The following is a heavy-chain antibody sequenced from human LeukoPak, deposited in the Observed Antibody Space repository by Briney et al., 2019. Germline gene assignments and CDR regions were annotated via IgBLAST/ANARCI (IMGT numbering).Heavy chain of an antibody. CDR2: IYYSGST. CDR1: GGSISSHY. V-gene: IGHV4-59*11. D-gene: IGHD3-22*01. Sequence: SETLSLTCTVSGGSISSHYWSWIRQPPGKGLEWIGYIYYSGSTNYNPSLKSRVTISVDTSKNQFSLTLSSVTAADTAVYYCARYSSGYYSHSTNFDYWGQGTLVTVSS. J-gene: IGHJ4*02. CDR3: ARYSSGYYSHSTNFDY.